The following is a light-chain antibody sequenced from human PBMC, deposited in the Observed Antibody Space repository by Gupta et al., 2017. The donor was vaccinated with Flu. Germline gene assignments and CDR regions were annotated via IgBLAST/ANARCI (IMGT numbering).Light chain of an antibody. CDR3: QEYNNWPPGT. CDR1: QSINNN. Sequence: ELVMTQPPATLSVSPGERATLSCRASQSINNNLTWYQQKPGQPPRLLIYGASTRAAVIPARFIGSGSGTEFTLTISSLQSEDFAVYFCQEYNNWPPGTFGQGTKVDIK. V-gene: IGKV3-15*01. J-gene: IGKJ1*01. CDR2: GAS.